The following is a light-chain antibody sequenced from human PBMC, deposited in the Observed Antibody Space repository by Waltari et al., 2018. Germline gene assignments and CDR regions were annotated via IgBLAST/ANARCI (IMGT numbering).Light chain of an antibody. Sequence: SSELTQDPAVSVALGQTVRITCQGDSLRSYYASWSPQKPGQAPVLVIYGKNNRPSGITDRCSGASSGNTASLTITGAQAEDEADYYCNSRDSRGNVVFGGGTKLTVL. CDR1: SLRSYY. J-gene: IGLJ2*01. CDR2: GKN. CDR3: NSRDSRGNVV. V-gene: IGLV3-19*01.